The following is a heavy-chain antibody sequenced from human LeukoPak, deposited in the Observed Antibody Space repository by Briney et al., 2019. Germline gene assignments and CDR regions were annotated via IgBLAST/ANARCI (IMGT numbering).Heavy chain of an antibody. J-gene: IGHJ4*02. V-gene: IGHV4-39*07. Sequence: SETLSLTCTVSGGSISSSSYYWGWIRQPPGKGLEWIGSIYYSGSTNYNPSLKSRVTISVDTSKNQFSLELSSVTAADTAVYYCARFGRGQWLPKVFDYWGQGTLVTVSS. D-gene: IGHD6-19*01. CDR3: ARFGRGQWLPKVFDY. CDR2: IYYSGST. CDR1: GGSISSSSYY.